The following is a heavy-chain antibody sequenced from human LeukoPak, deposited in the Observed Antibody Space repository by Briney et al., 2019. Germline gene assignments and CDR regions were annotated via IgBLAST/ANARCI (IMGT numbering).Heavy chain of an antibody. CDR1: GFTFSSYA. D-gene: IGHD4-17*01. Sequence: GGSLRLSCAASGFTFSSYAMSWVRQAPGKGLEWVSAISGSGGSTYYANSVKGRFTISRDNSKNTLYLQMNSLRADDTAVYYCAKFNPNYGDYEYFQHWGQGTLVTVSS. V-gene: IGHV3-23*01. CDR3: AKFNPNYGDYEYFQH. CDR2: ISGSGGST. J-gene: IGHJ1*01.